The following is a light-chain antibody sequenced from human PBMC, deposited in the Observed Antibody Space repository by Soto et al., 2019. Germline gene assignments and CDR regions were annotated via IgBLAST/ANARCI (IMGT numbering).Light chain of an antibody. CDR2: GAS. Sequence: EIVMTQSPATLSVSPGERATLSCRASQSVSSNLAWYQQKPGQAPRLLISGASNRATGIPDRFSGSGSGTDFTLTISRLEPEDFAVYYCQQYDRSPRTFGQGTKVEIK. CDR3: QQYDRSPRT. CDR1: QSVSSN. V-gene: IGKV3D-15*01. J-gene: IGKJ1*01.